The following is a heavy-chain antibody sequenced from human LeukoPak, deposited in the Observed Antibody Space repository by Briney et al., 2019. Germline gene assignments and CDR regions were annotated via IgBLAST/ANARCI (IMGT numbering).Heavy chain of an antibody. J-gene: IGHJ4*02. Sequence: GGSLRLSCAASGXTFGDYAMHWVRQAPGKGLESVSLISGDGGSTYYADSVKGRFTISRDNSKNSLYLQMNSLRTEDTALYHCAKDNTAMVNYYDSSGYDYWGQGTLVTVSS. CDR1: GXTFGDYA. V-gene: IGHV3-43*02. CDR3: AKDNTAMVNYYDSSGYDY. D-gene: IGHD3-22*01. CDR2: ISGDGGST.